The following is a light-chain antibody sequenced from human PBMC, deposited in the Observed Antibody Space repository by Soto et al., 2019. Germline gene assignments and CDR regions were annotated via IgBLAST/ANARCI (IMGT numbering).Light chain of an antibody. CDR3: GTWDTSLSAVV. CDR2: DIN. J-gene: IGLJ2*01. V-gene: IGLV1-51*01. Sequence: QSVLTQPPSVSAAPGQKVTISCSGASSNIGKNYVSWYQQLPGAAPKLVIFDINKRPSGIPDRFSGSKSGTSAALDITALQTGDEADYYCGTWDTSLSAVVFGGGTKLTVL. CDR1: SSNIGKNY.